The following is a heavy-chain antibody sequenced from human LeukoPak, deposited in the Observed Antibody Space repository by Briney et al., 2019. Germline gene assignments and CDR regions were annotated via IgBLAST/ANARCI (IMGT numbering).Heavy chain of an antibody. J-gene: IGHJ3*02. CDR3: XXXXXXXXXXYSPTDHDAYDI. CDR2: ISGSGGST. Sequence: PGGSLRLSCAASGFTFISHVMIWVRQAPGKGLEWVSSISGSGGSTYYADSVKGRFTISRDNSKDTLYLQLNSLRAEDTAVYYXXXXXXXXXXXYSPTDHDAYDIWGQGTMVTVSS. D-gene: IGHD3-10*01. CDR1: GFTFISHV. V-gene: IGHV3-23*01.